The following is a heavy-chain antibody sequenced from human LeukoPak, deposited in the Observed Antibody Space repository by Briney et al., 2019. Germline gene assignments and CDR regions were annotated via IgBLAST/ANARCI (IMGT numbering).Heavy chain of an antibody. J-gene: IGHJ5*01. Sequence: PGGSLRLSCAASGFTFSNYWMHWVRQAPGKGLVWVSRINSDGITTSYAESVKGRFSISRDNAKNTLYLQMNSLKAEDTAVYYCARGTLEHCSGASCYPLDSWGQGTLVTVSS. D-gene: IGHD2-15*01. CDR1: GFTFSNYW. CDR2: INSDGITT. V-gene: IGHV3-74*01. CDR3: ARGTLEHCSGASCYPLDS.